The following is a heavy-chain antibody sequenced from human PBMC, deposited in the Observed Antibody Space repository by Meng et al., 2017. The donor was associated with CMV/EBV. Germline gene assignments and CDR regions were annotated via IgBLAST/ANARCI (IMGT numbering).Heavy chain of an antibody. CDR1: GSSISSSRYH. V-gene: IGHV4-39*07. Sequence: QLPESGPRLVTPSEALSLACSVSGSSISSSRYHWGWIRQPPGKGLKWIESSYSSGRTYYNPSLKSRVNISVDTSKHQFSLQLSSVTAADTAVYYCSRNPNAWDYWGQGTLVTVSS. J-gene: IGHJ4*02. CDR2: SYSSGRT. CDR3: SRNPNAWDY.